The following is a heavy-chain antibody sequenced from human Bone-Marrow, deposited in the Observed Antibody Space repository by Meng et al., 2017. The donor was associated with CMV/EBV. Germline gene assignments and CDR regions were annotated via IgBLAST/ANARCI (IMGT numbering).Heavy chain of an antibody. CDR1: GYNFTGYY. D-gene: IGHD2-15*01. V-gene: IGHV1-2*02. J-gene: IGHJ6*02. CDR3: ARVKRYCTGGSCSSTGYYGKDV. Sequence: ASVKVSCKASGYNFTGYYMHWVRQAPGQGLEWMGWINPNSGGTNYAQKFQGRVTMTGDTSITTAYMELSRLRSDDMAVYYCARVKRYCTGGSCSSTGYYGKDVWGQRTTVTVSS. CDR2: INPNSGGT.